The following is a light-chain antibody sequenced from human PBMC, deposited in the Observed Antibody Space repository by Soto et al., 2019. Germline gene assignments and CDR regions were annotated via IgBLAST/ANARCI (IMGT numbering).Light chain of an antibody. V-gene: IGKV3-15*01. Sequence: EIVMTQSPATLSVSPGERATLSCRASQSVSSDLAWYQQIPGQAPRLLIYGASTRATGIPARFSGSGSGTECTLTISSLQSEDIGIYYCKQYDSWPYTFGPGSKVHFK. J-gene: IGKJ3*01. CDR3: KQYDSWPYT. CDR2: GAS. CDR1: QSVSSD.